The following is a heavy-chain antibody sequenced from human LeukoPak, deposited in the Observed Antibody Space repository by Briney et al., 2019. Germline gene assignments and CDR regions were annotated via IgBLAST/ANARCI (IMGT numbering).Heavy chain of an antibody. CDR1: GFTFSSYA. D-gene: IGHD1-26*01. Sequence: GGSLRLSCAASGFTFSSYAMSWVRQAPGKGLEWVSAISGSGGSTYYADSVRGRFTISRDNSKNTLYLQMNSLRAEDTAVYYCAKDLGNRVGATASVAWGQGTLVTVSP. J-gene: IGHJ5*02. V-gene: IGHV3-23*01. CDR2: ISGSGGST. CDR3: AKDLGNRVGATASVA.